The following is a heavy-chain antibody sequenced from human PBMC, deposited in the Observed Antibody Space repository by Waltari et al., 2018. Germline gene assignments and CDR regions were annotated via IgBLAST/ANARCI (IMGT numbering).Heavy chain of an antibody. CDR1: GFPCSTHG. V-gene: IGHV3-30*02. CDR3: AKDPYSNYDSYYSYMDV. D-gene: IGHD4-4*01. J-gene: IGHJ6*03. Sequence: QVQLGESGGGGVAPGGSLRLSFAASGFPCSTHGLHRGRQAPGKGLEWVAFIRYDGNIKNYADSVKGRFTISRDNSKNTLSLQVNSLGAEDTAVYYCAKDPYSNYDSYYSYMDVWGKGTTVTISS. CDR2: IRYDGNIK.